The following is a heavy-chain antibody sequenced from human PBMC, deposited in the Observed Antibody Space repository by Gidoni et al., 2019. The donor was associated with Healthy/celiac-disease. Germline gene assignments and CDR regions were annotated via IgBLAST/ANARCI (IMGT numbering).Heavy chain of an antibody. Sequence: QVQLVESGGGLVKPGGSLRLSCAASGFTFSDYYMSWIRQAPGKGLEWVSYMSSSSSYTNYADSVKGRFTISRDNAKNSLYLQMNSLRAEDTAVYYCARALGYSGYEIFDYWGQGTLVTVSS. CDR2: MSSSSSYT. CDR3: ARALGYSGYEIFDY. J-gene: IGHJ4*02. D-gene: IGHD5-12*01. V-gene: IGHV3-11*05. CDR1: GFTFSDYY.